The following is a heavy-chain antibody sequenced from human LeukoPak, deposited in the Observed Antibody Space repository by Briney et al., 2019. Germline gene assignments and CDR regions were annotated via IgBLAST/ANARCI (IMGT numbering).Heavy chain of an antibody. J-gene: IGHJ4*02. Sequence: ASVKVSCKASGYTFTSYGISWVRQAPGQGLEWMGWISAYNGNTNYAQKLQGRVTMTRDMSTSTVYMELSSLRSEDTAVYYCARERAGGYGGNGVFDYWGQGTLVTVSS. CDR1: GYTFTSYG. CDR3: ARERAGGYGGNGVFDY. V-gene: IGHV1-18*01. CDR2: ISAYNGNT. D-gene: IGHD4-23*01.